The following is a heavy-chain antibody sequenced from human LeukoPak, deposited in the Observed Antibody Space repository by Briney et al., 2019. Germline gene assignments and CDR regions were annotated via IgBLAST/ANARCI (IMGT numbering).Heavy chain of an antibody. J-gene: IGHJ4*02. CDR1: GFTFSCYR. CDR3: ARGGDSSGTLDY. D-gene: IGHD5-18*01. Sequence: GGSLRHSCAAHGFTFSCYRMNWVRQATGKGLEWVSSISRSSSHIYDADSVKGRFTISRDNARNSLYLQMNSVRDEDTAVYYCARGGDSSGTLDYWGQRTLVTVSS. V-gene: IGHV3-21*01. CDR2: ISRSSSHI.